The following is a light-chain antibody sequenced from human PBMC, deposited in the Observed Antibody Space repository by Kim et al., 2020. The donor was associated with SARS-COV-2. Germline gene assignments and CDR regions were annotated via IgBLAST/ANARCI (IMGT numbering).Light chain of an antibody. CDR1: QGNSSN. Sequence: SITPGKSPTLTCGANQGNSSNLCWYQEKPGQAPRVLIYGASTRAAGIPARCSGSGSGTEFTLTISSLQSDDFATYSCQQHHYWRAFGQVTRLEIK. CDR3: QQHHYWRA. V-gene: IGKV3-15*01. J-gene: IGKJ5*01. CDR2: GAS.